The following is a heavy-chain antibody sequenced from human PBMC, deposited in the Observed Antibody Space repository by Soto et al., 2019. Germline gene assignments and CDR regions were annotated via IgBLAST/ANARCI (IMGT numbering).Heavy chain of an antibody. CDR3: ARLRFLGYCSGGSCDDAFDI. V-gene: IGHV5-51*01. CDR2: IYPGDSDT. D-gene: IGHD2-15*01. J-gene: IGHJ3*02. CDR1: GYSFTSYW. Sequence: GESLKISCKGSGYSFTSYWIGWVRQMPGKGLEWMGIIYPGDSDTRYSPSFQGQVTISADKSISTAYLQWSSLKASDTAMYYCARLRFLGYCSGGSCDDAFDIWGQGTLVTVSS.